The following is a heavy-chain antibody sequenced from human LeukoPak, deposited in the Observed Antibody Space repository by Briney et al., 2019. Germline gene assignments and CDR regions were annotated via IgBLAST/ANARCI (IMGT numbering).Heavy chain of an antibody. Sequence: KPSETLSLTCAVYGGSFSGYYWSWIRQPPGKGLEWIGEINHSGSTNYNPSLKSRVTISVDTSKKQFSLKLSSVTAADTAVYFCARLGSHYDGGIYYVYYFDYWGQGTLATVSS. V-gene: IGHV4-34*01. CDR3: ARLGSHYDGGIYYVYYFDY. CDR1: GGSFSGYY. J-gene: IGHJ4*02. CDR2: INHSGST. D-gene: IGHD3-22*01.